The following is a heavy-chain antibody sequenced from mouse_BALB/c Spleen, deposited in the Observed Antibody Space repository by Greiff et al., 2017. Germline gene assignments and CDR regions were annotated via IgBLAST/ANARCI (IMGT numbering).Heavy chain of an antibody. Sequence: VQRVESGAELARPGASVKLSCKASGYTFTSYWMQWVKQRPGQGLEWIGAIYPGDGDTRYTQKFKGKATLTADKSSSTAYMQLSSLASEDSAVYYCARGYDFDYWGQGTTLTVSS. CDR3: ARGYDFDY. CDR1: GYTFTSYW. J-gene: IGHJ2*01. CDR2: IYPGDGDT. V-gene: IGHV1-87*01. D-gene: IGHD2-2*01.